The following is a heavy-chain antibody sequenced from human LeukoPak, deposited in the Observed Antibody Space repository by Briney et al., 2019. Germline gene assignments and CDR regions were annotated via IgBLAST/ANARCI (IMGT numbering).Heavy chain of an antibody. V-gene: IGHV3-23*01. CDR2: ISGSGGST. J-gene: IGHJ1*01. D-gene: IGHD2-15*01. CDR1: GFTFSSYA. Sequence: GGSLRLSCAASGFTFSSYAMSWVRQAPGKGLEWVSAISGSGGSTYYADSVKGRFTISRDNSKNTLYLQMNSLRAEDTAVYYCAKDQGYCSGGSCTIRANTFQHWGQGTLVTVSS. CDR3: AKDQGYCSGGSCTIRANTFQH.